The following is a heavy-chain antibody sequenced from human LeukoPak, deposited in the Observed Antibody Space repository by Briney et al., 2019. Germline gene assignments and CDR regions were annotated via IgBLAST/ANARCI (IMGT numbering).Heavy chain of an antibody. CDR2: INPTGGST. Sequence: ASVKVSCKASGYTFTSYYMHWVRQAPGQGLEWMGLINPTGGSTGYAQKFQGRVTMTRDMSTSTVYMELSSLRSEDTAVYYCAREGRGTAFDPWGQGTLVTVSS. J-gene: IGHJ5*02. V-gene: IGHV1-46*01. CDR3: AREGRGTAFDP. CDR1: GYTFTSYY.